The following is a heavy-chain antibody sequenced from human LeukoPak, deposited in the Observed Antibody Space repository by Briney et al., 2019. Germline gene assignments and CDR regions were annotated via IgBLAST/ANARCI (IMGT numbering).Heavy chain of an antibody. CDR1: GGFFSGYY. CDR2: INHSGST. J-gene: IGHJ6*03. D-gene: IGHD3-22*01. V-gene: IGHV4-34*01. CDR3: ARASDYDSSGYYYRLRFYYYMDV. Sequence: SETLSLTCAVYGGFFSGYYWSWIRQPPGKGLEWIGEINHSGSTNYNPSLKSRVTISVDTSKNQFSLKLSSETAADTAVYYCARASDYDSSGYYYRLRFYYYMDVWGKGTTVTVSS.